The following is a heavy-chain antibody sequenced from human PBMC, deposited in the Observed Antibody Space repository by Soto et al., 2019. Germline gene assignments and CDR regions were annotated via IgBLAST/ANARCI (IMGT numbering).Heavy chain of an antibody. CDR2: IDPSDSYT. D-gene: IGHD3-10*01. V-gene: IGHV5-10-1*01. CDR1: GYSFTSYW. J-gene: IGHJ4*02. CDR3: ARHWIVRYGSGSYYNYYFDY. Sequence: GESLKISCKGSGYSFTSYWISWVRQMPGKGLEWMGRIDPSDSYTNYSPSFQGHVTISADKSISTAYLQWSSLKASDTAMYYCARHWIVRYGSGSYYNYYFDYWGQGTLVTVSS.